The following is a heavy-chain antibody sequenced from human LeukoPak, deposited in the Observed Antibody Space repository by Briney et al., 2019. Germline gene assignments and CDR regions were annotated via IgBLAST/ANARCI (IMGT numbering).Heavy chain of an antibody. J-gene: IGHJ4*02. CDR3: ARDMGSGSLHY. D-gene: IGHD1-26*01. CDR2: INTGNGDT. Sequence: ASAKVSCKASGYTFTTYAIHWVRQAPGQRLEWLGWINTGNGDTRYSQTFQGRVTITRDTSASTAYMELSSLRPEDTAMYYCARDMGSGSLHYWGQGTLVTVSS. V-gene: IGHV1-3*04. CDR1: GYTFTTYA.